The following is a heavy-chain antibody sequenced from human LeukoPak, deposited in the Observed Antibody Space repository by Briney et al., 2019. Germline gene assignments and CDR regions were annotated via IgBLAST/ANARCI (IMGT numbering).Heavy chain of an antibody. J-gene: IGHJ4*02. V-gene: IGHV3-23*01. Sequence: GGSLRLSCAASGFTFSSYAMSWVRQAPGKGLEWVSAISGSESSTYYADSVRGRFTISRDNSKNTLYLQMNSLRAEDTAVYYCAKLKYSSGYFDYWGQGTLVTVSS. D-gene: IGHD3-22*01. CDR3: AKLKYSSGYFDY. CDR2: ISGSESST. CDR1: GFTFSSYA.